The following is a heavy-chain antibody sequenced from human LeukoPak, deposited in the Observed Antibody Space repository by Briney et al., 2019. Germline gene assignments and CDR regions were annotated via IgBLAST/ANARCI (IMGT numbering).Heavy chain of an antibody. Sequence: SQTLSRTCVISGDSVSSNRSAWNWIRQSPSRGLEWLGRTYYRSRWYNDYALFVKSRITINPDTSKNQFSLQLNSVTAEDTAVYYGARGGYSSSWSFDYWGQGSLVTVSS. D-gene: IGHD6-13*01. V-gene: IGHV6-1*01. CDR2: TYYRSRWYN. J-gene: IGHJ4*02. CDR1: GDSVSSNRSA. CDR3: ARGGYSSSWSFDY.